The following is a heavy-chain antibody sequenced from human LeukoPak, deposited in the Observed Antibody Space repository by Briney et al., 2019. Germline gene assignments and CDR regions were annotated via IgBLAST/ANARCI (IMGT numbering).Heavy chain of an antibody. CDR3: ARAGYDFWSGYRGPDYFDL. D-gene: IGHD3-3*01. CDR1: GGSISGYY. J-gene: IGHJ4*02. V-gene: IGHV4-59*01. CDR2: MYYSGNT. Sequence: KPSETLSLTCTVSGGSISGYYWSWIRQPPGMPLEWIGYMYYSGNTNYNPSLKSRVTISVDTSKSQFPLKLRFVTAADTAVYYCARAGYDFWSGYRGPDYFDLWGQGTLVTVSS.